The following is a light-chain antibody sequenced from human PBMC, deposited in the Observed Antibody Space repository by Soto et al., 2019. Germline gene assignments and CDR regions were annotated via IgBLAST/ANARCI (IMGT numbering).Light chain of an antibody. CDR1: TGAVTSSSY. Sequence: QAVVTQEPSLTVSPGGTVTLTCASSTGAVTSSSYPNWFQQKPGQAPKSLIYNTNNTHSWTPARFSGSLLGDKAALTLSGVQPEDEAEYYCLLYYGGAHVVFGGGTNLTVL. CDR3: LLYYGGAHVV. CDR2: NTN. J-gene: IGLJ2*01. V-gene: IGLV7-43*01.